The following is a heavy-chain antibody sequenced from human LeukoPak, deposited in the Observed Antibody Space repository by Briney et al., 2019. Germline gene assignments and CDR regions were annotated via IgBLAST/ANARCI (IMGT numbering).Heavy chain of an antibody. J-gene: IGHJ5*02. Sequence: PSQTLSLTRTVSGGSISSGGYYWSWIRQHPGKGLEWIGYIYYSGSTYYNPSLKSRATISVDTSKNQFSLKLSSVTAADTAVYYCARFALRLYGSGTVSYNWFDPWGQGTLVTVSS. D-gene: IGHD3-10*01. CDR3: ARFALRLYGSGTVSYNWFDP. CDR1: GGSISSGGYY. CDR2: IYYSGST. V-gene: IGHV4-31*03.